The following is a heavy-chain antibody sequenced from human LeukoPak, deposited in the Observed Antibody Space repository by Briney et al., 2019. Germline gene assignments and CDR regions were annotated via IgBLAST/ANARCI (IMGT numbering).Heavy chain of an antibody. D-gene: IGHD1-7*01. CDR3: ARESGTTTLDYYYYMDV. CDR1: GFTFSSYG. CDR2: IWYDGSNK. Sequence: GGSLRLSCAASGFTFSSYGMHWVRQAPGKGLEWVAVIWYDGSNKYYADSVKGRFTISRDNSKNTLYLQMNSLRAEDTAVYYCARESGTTTLDYYYYMDVWGKGTTVTVSS. V-gene: IGHV3-33*01. J-gene: IGHJ6*03.